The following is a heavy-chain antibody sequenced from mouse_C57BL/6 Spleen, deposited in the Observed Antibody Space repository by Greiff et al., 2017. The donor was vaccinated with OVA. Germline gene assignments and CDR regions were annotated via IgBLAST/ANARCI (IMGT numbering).Heavy chain of an antibody. Sequence: EVQRVESGGGLVKPGGSLKLSCAASGFTFSSYTMAWVRQTPEKRLEWVATISGGGGNTYYPDSVKGRFTISRDNAKNTLYLQMSSLRSEDTALYYCARLTTVAPAYWGQGTLVTVSA. CDR1: GFTFSSYT. J-gene: IGHJ3*01. D-gene: IGHD1-1*01. CDR2: ISGGGGNT. CDR3: ARLTTVAPAY. V-gene: IGHV5-9*01.